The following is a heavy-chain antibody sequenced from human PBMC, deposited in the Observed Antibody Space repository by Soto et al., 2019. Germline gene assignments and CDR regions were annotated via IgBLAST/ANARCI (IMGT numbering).Heavy chain of an antibody. J-gene: IGHJ3*02. CDR1: GFTFPNLY. V-gene: IGHV1-46*03. Sequence: ASVKVSCKASGFTFPNLYIHWVPQVLGQGLEWMGIINPSGGSTSYAQKFQGRVTMTRDTSTSTVYMELSSLRSEDTAVYYCARVGYPGAFDIWGQGTMVTVSS. CDR3: ARVGYPGAFDI. D-gene: IGHD5-18*01. CDR2: INPSGGST.